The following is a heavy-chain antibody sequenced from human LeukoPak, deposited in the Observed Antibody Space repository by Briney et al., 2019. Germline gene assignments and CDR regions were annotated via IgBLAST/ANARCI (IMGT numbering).Heavy chain of an antibody. CDR1: GGTFSSYA. CDR2: IIPILGIA. D-gene: IGHD3-10*01. Sequence: SVKVSCKASGGTFSSYAISWVRQAPGQGLEWMGRIIPILGIANYAQKFQGRVTITADKSTSTAYMELSSLRSEDTAVYYCAPSITMVRGVIIGDDYWGQGTLVTVSS. CDR3: APSITMVRGVIIGDDY. V-gene: IGHV1-69*04. J-gene: IGHJ4*02.